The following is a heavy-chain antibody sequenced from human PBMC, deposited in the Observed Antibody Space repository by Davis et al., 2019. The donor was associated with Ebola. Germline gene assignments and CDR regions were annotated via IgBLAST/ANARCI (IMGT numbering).Heavy chain of an antibody. Sequence: SETLSLTCTVSGGSISSYYWSWIRQPPGKGLEWIGYIYYSGSTNYNPSLKSRVTISVDTSKNQFSLKLSSVTAADTAVYYCARLTVVPDAIYFDYWGQGTLVTVSS. CDR1: GGSISSYY. J-gene: IGHJ4*02. CDR2: IYYSGST. D-gene: IGHD2-2*01. V-gene: IGHV4-59*08. CDR3: ARLTVVPDAIYFDY.